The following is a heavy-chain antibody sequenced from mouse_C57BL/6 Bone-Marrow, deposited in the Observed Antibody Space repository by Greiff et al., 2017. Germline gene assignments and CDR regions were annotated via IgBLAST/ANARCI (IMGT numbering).Heavy chain of an antibody. V-gene: IGHV1-7*01. Sequence: QVQLQQSGAELAKPGASVKLSCKASGYTFTSYWMHWVKQRPGQGLEWIGYINPSIGYTKYNQKFKDKTTLTADKSSSTAYMQLSSLTYEDSAVYYCARSEDYNGSAFAYWGQRTLVTVSA. D-gene: IGHD1-1*01. CDR2: INPSIGYT. CDR1: GYTFTSYW. J-gene: IGHJ3*01. CDR3: ARSEDYNGSAFAY.